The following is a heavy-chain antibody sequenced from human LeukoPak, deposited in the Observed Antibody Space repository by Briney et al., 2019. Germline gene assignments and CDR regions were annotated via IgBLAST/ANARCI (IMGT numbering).Heavy chain of an antibody. CDR1: GGSFSGYY. J-gene: IGHJ3*02. D-gene: IGHD6-19*01. CDR3: ARGSSSGWYLGGSWRAFDI. Sequence: SETLSLTCAVYGGSFSGYYWSWIRQPPGKGLEWIGEINHSESTNYNPSLKSRVTISVDTSKNQFSLKLSSVTAADTAVYYCARGSSSGWYLGGSWRAFDIWGQGTMVTVSS. V-gene: IGHV4-34*01. CDR2: INHSEST.